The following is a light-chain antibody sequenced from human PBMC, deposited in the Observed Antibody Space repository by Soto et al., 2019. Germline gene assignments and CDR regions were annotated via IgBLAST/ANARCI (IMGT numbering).Light chain of an antibody. Sequence: EIVLTQSPGTLSLSPGERATLSCRASQSVSSSYLAWYQQKPGQAPRLLIYGASSRATGIPDRFSGSGSGTDFTLTISGLEPEDFAVYYCQQRGNWPFTFGPGTKVDI. CDR2: GAS. CDR3: QQRGNWPFT. V-gene: IGKV3D-20*02. CDR1: QSVSSSY. J-gene: IGKJ3*01.